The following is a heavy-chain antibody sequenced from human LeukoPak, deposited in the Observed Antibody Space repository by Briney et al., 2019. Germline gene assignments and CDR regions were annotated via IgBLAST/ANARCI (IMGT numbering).Heavy chain of an antibody. J-gene: IGHJ5*02. V-gene: IGHV3-23*01. D-gene: IGHD2-2*01. Sequence: PGGSLRLSCAASGFTFSSYAVSWVRQAPGKGLKWVSGISGSGSPTHYADSVKGRFAISRDNSKNTVYLQMNSLRAEDTAVYYCAKENGDLYCGFTSCPDNWFDPWGQGTLVTVSS. CDR2: ISGSGSPT. CDR3: AKENGDLYCGFTSCPDNWFDP. CDR1: GFTFSSYA.